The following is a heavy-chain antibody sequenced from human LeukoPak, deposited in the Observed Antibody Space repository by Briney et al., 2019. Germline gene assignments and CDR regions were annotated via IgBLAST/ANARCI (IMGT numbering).Heavy chain of an antibody. V-gene: IGHV4-39*07. CDR3: ARGDQYYDFWSGYYRGGGYYFDY. CDR1: GGSISSSSYY. Sequence: SETLSLTCTVSGGSISSSSYYWGWIRQPPGKGLEWIGSIYYSGSTYYKPSLKSRVTISVDTSKNQFSLKLSSVTAADTAVYYCARGDQYYDFWSGYYRGGGYYFDYWGQGTLVTVSS. J-gene: IGHJ4*02. CDR2: IYYSGST. D-gene: IGHD3-3*01.